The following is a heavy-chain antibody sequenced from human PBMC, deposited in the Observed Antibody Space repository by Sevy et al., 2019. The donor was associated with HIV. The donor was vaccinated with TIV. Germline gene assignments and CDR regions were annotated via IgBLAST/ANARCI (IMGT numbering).Heavy chain of an antibody. V-gene: IGHV1-18*01. CDR1: GYTFTSYG. J-gene: IGHJ5*02. Sequence: ASVKVSCKASGYTFTSYGISWVRQAPGQGLEWMGWISGYDGKTYYAQKLQGRVTMTTDTPTSTAYMELRSLRSDDTAVYYCAKDGKTIRSWFDPWGQGTLVTVSS. D-gene: IGHD3-3*02. CDR2: ISGYDGKT. CDR3: AKDGKTIRSWFDP.